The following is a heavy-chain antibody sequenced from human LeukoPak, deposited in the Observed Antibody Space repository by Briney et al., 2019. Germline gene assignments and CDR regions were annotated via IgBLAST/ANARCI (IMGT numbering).Heavy chain of an antibody. V-gene: IGHV3-30*02. D-gene: IGHD3-16*01. Sequence: PGGSLRLSCAASGFTFSSYGMHWVRQAPGKGLEWVAFIRYDGSNKYYADSVKGRFTISRDNAKNSLYLRMNSLRAEDTAVYYCARISAGMITFGGPRNPFDYWGQGTLVTVSS. CDR2: IRYDGSNK. J-gene: IGHJ4*02. CDR1: GFTFSSYG. CDR3: ARISAGMITFGGPRNPFDY.